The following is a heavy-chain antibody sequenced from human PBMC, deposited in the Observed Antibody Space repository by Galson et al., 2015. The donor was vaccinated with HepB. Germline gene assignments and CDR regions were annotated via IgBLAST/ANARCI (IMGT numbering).Heavy chain of an antibody. J-gene: IGHJ6*02. Sequence: SVKVSCKASGYTFTSYGINWVRQAPGQGLEWMGWIDVYNDNTNYAQKLQGRVTMTTDTSTNKAYMELRSLTSDDTAVYYCARGGDRGSGWFFYYSAMDVWGQGTTVTVSS. D-gene: IGHD6-19*01. V-gene: IGHV1-18*04. CDR3: ARGGDRGSGWFFYYSAMDV. CDR2: IDVYNDNT. CDR1: GYTFTSYG.